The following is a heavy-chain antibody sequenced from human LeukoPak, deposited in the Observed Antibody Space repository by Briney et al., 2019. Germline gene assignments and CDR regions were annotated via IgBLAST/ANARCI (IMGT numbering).Heavy chain of an antibody. V-gene: IGHV4-34*01. CDR3: ARVYGDYGDYYYYGMDV. CDR1: GGSFSGYY. Sequence: SETLSLTCAVYGGSFSGYYWSWIRQPPGKGLEWIGEINHSGSTNYSPSLKSRATISVDTSKNQFSLKLSSVTAADTAVYYCARVYGDYGDYYYYGMDVWGQGTTVTVSS. D-gene: IGHD4-17*01. CDR2: INHSGST. J-gene: IGHJ6*02.